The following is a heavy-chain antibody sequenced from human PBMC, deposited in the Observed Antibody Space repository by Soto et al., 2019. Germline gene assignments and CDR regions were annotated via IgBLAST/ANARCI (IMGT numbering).Heavy chain of an antibody. CDR2: IYYSGST. Sequence: QVQLQESGPGLVKPSQTLSLTCTVSGGSISSGDYYWSWIRQPPGKGLEWIGYIYYSGSTHYNPSLKSRVTISVDKSKNQFSLKLSSVTAADTAVYDCARDVIAARRGGFDYWGQGTLVTVSS. CDR1: GGSISSGDYY. J-gene: IGHJ4*02. V-gene: IGHV4-30-4*01. D-gene: IGHD6-6*01. CDR3: ARDVIAARRGGFDY.